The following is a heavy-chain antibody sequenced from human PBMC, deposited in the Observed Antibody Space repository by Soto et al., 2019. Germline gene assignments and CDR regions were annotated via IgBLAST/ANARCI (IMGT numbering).Heavy chain of an antibody. CDR2: IYFGGTT. D-gene: IGHD2-15*01. J-gene: IGHJ4*02. V-gene: IGHV4-59*08. CDR1: GGSISPYY. CDR3: ARLGGFFQALDS. Sequence: QVQLQESGPGLVKPSETLSLTCTVSGGSISPYYWSWIRQPPGKGLEWIGYIYFGGTTKYNPSLKSRVSMSVDTSKNQFFLKLTSVTAADTAVYYCARLGGFFQALDSWGQGTLVTVS.